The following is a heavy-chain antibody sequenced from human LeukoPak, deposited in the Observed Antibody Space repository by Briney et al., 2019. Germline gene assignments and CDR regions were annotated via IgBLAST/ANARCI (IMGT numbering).Heavy chain of an antibody. CDR2: IYYSGST. CDR3: ARRSRDWSDP. D-gene: IGHD2-15*01. Sequence: SETLSLTCTVSGGSISSYCWSWIRQPPGKGLEWIGYIYYSGSTNYNPSLKSRVIISVDTSKNQFSLKLSSVTAADTAVYYCARRSRDWSDPWGQGTLVTVSS. V-gene: IGHV4-59*08. J-gene: IGHJ5*02. CDR1: GGSISSYC.